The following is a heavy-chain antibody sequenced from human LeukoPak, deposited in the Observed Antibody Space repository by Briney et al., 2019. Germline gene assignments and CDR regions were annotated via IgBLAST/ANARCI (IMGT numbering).Heavy chain of an antibody. CDR1: GFTFDDYG. CDR3: AKSPSIAAAGFDS. D-gene: IGHD6-13*01. V-gene: IGHV3-20*04. J-gene: IGHJ4*02. CDR2: INWNGGST. Sequence: GPGGSLRFSCAASGFTFDDYGMSWVRQAPGKGLEWVSGINWNGGSTGYADSVKGRFTISRDNAKNSLYLQMNSLRAEDTALYYCAKSPSIAAAGFDSWGQGTLVTVSS.